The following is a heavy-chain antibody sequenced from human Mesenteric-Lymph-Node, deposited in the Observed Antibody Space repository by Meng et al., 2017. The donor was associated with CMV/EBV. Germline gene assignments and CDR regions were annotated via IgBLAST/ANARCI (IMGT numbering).Heavy chain of an antibody. V-gene: IGHV3-21*01. CDR1: GFTFSIYN. CDR2: ISSNSSYI. Sequence: GESLKISFAASGFTFSIYNMNLVRQAPGKGLEWVSSISSNSSYIYYADSVKGRFTITRDNAKNSLYLQMNSLRAEDTAVYYCGRVSAAAGTVEGTDYWGQGTLVTVSS. D-gene: IGHD6-13*01. CDR3: GRVSAAAGTVEGTDY. J-gene: IGHJ4*02.